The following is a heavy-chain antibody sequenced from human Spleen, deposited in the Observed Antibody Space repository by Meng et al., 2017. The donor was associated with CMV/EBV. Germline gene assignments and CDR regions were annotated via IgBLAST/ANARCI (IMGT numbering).Heavy chain of an antibody. CDR3: ARAGSGYYYYFDY. J-gene: IGHJ4*02. CDR2: ISGSGGST. V-gene: IGHV3-23*01. Sequence: GESLKISCAAPGFTFSSYAMSWVRQAPGKGLEWVSAISGSGGSTYYADSVKGRFTISRDNAKDSLYLQMNSLRAEDTAVYYCARAGSGYYYYFDYWGQGTLVTVSS. D-gene: IGHD3-22*01. CDR1: GFTFSSYA.